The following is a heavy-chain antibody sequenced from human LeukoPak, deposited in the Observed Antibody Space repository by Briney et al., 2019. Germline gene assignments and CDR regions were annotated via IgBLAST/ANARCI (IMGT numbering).Heavy chain of an antibody. CDR2: IYTSGST. V-gene: IGHV4-61*02. CDR1: GGSISSGSYY. Sequence: SETLSLTCTVSGGSISSGSYYWSWIRQPAGKGLEWIGRIYTSGSTNYNPSLKSRVTISVDTSKNQFSLKLSSVTAADTAVYYCARGAIEATMGGFDYWGQGTLVTVSS. CDR3: ARGAIEATMGGFDY. J-gene: IGHJ4*02. D-gene: IGHD5-24*01.